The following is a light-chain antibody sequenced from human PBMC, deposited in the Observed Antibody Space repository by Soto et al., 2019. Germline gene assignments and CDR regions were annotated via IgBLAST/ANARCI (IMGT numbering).Light chain of an antibody. CDR3: QQRGNWPIT. J-gene: IGKJ5*01. V-gene: IGKV3-11*01. Sequence: EIVLTQSPATLSLSPGERATLSCRASQSVSSSLAWYQQKPGQAPRLLIYDASNRATGIPARFSGSGSGTDFTLTISSLEPEDFAVYYCQQRGNWPITFGQRTRLEIK. CDR1: QSVSSS. CDR2: DAS.